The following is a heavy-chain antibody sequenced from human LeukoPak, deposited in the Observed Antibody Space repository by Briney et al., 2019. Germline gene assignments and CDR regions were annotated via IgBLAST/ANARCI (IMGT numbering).Heavy chain of an antibody. D-gene: IGHD6-19*01. Sequence: GGSLRLSCAASVFTFSTYAMSWVGQPPGKGRGWFSAISGSGGSTYYADSVKGRFTISRDNSKNTLYLQMNSLRAEDTAVYYCAKDTWLVRYYFDYWGQGTLVTVSS. V-gene: IGHV3-23*01. CDR2: ISGSGGST. CDR3: AKDTWLVRYYFDY. CDR1: VFTFSTYA. J-gene: IGHJ4*02.